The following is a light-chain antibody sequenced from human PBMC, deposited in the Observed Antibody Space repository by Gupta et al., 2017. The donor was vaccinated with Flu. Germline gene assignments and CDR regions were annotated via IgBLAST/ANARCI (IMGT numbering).Light chain of an antibody. CDR2: GAS. V-gene: IGKV3-15*01. Sequence: EIVMTQSPATLSVSPGERATLSCRARQSVSSNLASYQKKPGQAPVLLIYGASPRPTAIATMFSGSGDGTELTLTISSRQSEDFALYYSLHKNFSHAAYTFGQGTKLETK. J-gene: IGKJ2*01. CDR1: QSVSSN. CDR3: LHKNFSHAAYT.